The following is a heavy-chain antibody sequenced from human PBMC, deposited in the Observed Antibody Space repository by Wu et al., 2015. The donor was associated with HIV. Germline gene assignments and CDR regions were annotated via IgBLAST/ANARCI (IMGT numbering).Heavy chain of an antibody. D-gene: IGHD1-26*01. V-gene: IGHV1-8*02. CDR3: ARVGVLLTSADLLEYFQH. CDR2: MNPKSGSA. Sequence: QVQLVQSGTVVQKPGTSVRVSCRVSGYTFTSLNINWIRHAPGRGLEWMGWMNPKSGSAGFGRDFQGRVSMTRNNSISTAYMELSGLTSDDTAIYYCARVGVLLTSADLLEYFQHWGQGTRVVVSS. J-gene: IGHJ1*01. CDR1: GYTFTSLN.